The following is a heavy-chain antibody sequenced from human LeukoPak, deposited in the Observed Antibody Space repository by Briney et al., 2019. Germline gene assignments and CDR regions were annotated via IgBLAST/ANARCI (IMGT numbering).Heavy chain of an antibody. D-gene: IGHD2-15*01. CDR3: ATRQMTTPEGALDI. V-gene: IGHV1-46*01. CDR1: GYTFTSYY. Sequence: ASVKVSCKASGYTFTSYYIFWVRQAPGQGLEWMGIINPRTGSTSYSQKFQGRVTMTRDMSTSTVYMELSSLRSEDTAVYYCATRQMTTPEGALDIWGQGTMVTVSS. J-gene: IGHJ3*02. CDR2: INPRTGST.